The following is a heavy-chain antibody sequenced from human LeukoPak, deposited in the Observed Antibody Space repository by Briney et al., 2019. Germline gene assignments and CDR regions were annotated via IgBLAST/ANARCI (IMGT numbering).Heavy chain of an antibody. J-gene: IGHJ4*02. CDR3: ARGRIYCTSSSCSFDY. D-gene: IGHD2-2*01. CDR2: INHSGST. Sequence: SETLSLTCAIYGESFSTHYWSWIRQSPGKGLEWIAEINHSGSTNYNPSLKSRVIILTDTSKNQVSLKLISVTAADTAVYFCARGRIYCTSSSCSFDYWGQGTLVTVSS. V-gene: IGHV4-34*01. CDR1: GESFSTHY.